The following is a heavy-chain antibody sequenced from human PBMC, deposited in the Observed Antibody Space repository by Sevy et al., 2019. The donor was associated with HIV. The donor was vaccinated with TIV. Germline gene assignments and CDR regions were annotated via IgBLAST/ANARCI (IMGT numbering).Heavy chain of an antibody. V-gene: IGHV3-11*01. CDR1: GFTFSDYY. Sequence: GGSLRLSCAASGFTFSDYYMSWIRQAPGKGLEWVSNISSRGSTIYYADSVKGRFTISRDNAKNSLYLQMTSLRAEDTAVYYCAGYKSIEGFDYWGQGTLVTVSS. CDR2: ISSRGSTI. CDR3: AGYKSIEGFDY. J-gene: IGHJ4*02. D-gene: IGHD1-1*01.